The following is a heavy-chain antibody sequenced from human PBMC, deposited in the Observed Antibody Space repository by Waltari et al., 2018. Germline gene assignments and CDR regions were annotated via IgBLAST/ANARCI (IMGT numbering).Heavy chain of an antibody. J-gene: IGHJ5*02. V-gene: IGHV4-59*01. CDR3: ARGSWGTVTHNWFDP. D-gene: IGHD3-16*01. Sequence: QVQLQESGPGLVKPSETLSLTCTVSGGSISSYYWRWIRQPPGKGLEWIGYIYYSGSTNYNPSLKSRVTISVDTSKNQFSLKLSSVTAADTAVYYCARGSWGTVTHNWFDPWGQGTLVTVSS. CDR1: GGSISSYY. CDR2: IYYSGST.